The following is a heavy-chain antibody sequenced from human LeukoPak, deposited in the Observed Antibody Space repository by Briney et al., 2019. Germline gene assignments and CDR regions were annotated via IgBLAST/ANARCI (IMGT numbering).Heavy chain of an antibody. Sequence: SETLSLTCAVYGGSFSGYYWSWIRQPPGKGLEWIGEINHSGSTNYNPSLKSRVTISVDRSKNQFSLKLSSVTAADTAVYYCASPVGVDAFDIWGQGAMVTVSS. D-gene: IGHD3-16*01. V-gene: IGHV4-34*01. CDR3: ASPVGVDAFDI. CDR2: INHSGST. J-gene: IGHJ3*02. CDR1: GGSFSGYY.